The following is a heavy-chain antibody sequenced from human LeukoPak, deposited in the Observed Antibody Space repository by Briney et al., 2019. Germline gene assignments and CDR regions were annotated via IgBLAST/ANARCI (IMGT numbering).Heavy chain of an antibody. CDR2: IYYSGST. J-gene: IGHJ5*02. D-gene: IGHD3-3*01. V-gene: IGHV4-59*01. CDR1: GGSISSYY. CDR3: ARVGITIFGVRVDP. Sequence: SETLSLTCTVSGGSISSYYWSCIRQPPGEGLEWLGYIYYSGSTNYNPSLKSRVTISVDTSKNQFSLKLSSVTAADTAVYYCARVGITIFGVRVDPWGQGTLVTVSS.